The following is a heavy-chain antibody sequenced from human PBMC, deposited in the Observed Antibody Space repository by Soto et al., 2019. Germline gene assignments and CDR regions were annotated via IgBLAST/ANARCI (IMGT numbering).Heavy chain of an antibody. J-gene: IGHJ4*02. CDR3: XXXXXXXXXXXXFDY. CDR2: ISWDGGST. Sequence: EVQLVESGGVVVQPGGSLRLSCAASGFTFDDYTMHWVRQAPGKGLEWVSLISWDGGSTYYADSVKGRFTISRDNSKXXXXXXXXXXXXXXXXXXXXXXXXXXXXXXXXFDYWGQGTLVTVSS. V-gene: IGHV3-43*01. CDR1: GFTFDDYT.